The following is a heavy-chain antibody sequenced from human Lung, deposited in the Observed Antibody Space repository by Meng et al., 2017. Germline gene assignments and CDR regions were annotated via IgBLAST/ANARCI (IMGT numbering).Heavy chain of an antibody. CDR2: INRDGTKP. CDR1: GFTFTDHW. V-gene: IGHV3-74*01. D-gene: IGHD1-1*01. J-gene: IGHJ1*01. Sequence: HLVESGGGLVPPWGSLRLSCAASGFTFTDHWMHWVRQGPGKGLVWVSRINRDGTKPTYADSVKGRFTISRDNAKNTLYLQMNNLRAEDTAFYYCTNDRLNHWGQGALVTVSS. CDR3: TNDRLNH.